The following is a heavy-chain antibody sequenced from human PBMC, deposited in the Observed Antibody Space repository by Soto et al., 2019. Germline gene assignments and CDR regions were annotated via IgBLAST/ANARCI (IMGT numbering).Heavy chain of an antibody. CDR2: INSDDGST. D-gene: IGHD3-22*01. Sequence: PGGSLRLSCAASGFNFNHYTMSWVRQVPGKGLEWVSGINSDDGSTSYADSVKGRFTISRDNAKNTLYLQMNSLRAEDTAVYYCARVRIYYDSSGYLASFDAFDIWGQGTMVTVSS. CDR3: ARVRIYYDSSGYLASFDAFDI. V-gene: IGHV3-74*01. J-gene: IGHJ3*02. CDR1: GFNFNHYT.